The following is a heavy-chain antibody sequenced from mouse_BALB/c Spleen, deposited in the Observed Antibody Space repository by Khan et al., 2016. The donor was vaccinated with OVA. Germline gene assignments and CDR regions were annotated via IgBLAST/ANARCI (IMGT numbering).Heavy chain of an antibody. CDR1: GFTFTNYG. CDR2: INTYTGEP. J-gene: IGHJ4*01. Sequence: QIQLVQSGPDLKKPGETVQISCKASGFTFTNYGMNWVRQAPGKGLKWMGWINTYTGEPTFTDDFKGRFAFSLDTSTSTAYLQINRLNTEDTATYFCEREGYNGTIDFWGQGTSVTVSS. CDR3: EREGYNGTIDF. D-gene: IGHD2-14*01. V-gene: IGHV9-3-1*01.